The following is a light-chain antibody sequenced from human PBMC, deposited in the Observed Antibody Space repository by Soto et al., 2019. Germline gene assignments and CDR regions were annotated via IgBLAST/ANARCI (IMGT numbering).Light chain of an antibody. Sequence: DIVMTQSPATVSVSTGERATLSCRASQSVSSNLAWYQQKPGQAPRLLIYGASSRATGIPDRFSGSGSGTDFTLTISRLEPEDFAVYYCQQYGSSPPRTFGQGTKVDIK. J-gene: IGKJ1*01. CDR3: QQYGSSPPRT. V-gene: IGKV3-20*01. CDR1: QSVSSN. CDR2: GAS.